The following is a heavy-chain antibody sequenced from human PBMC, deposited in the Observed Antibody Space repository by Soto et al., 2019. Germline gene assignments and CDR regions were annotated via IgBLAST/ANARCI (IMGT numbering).Heavy chain of an antibody. CDR2: ISDSGEST. V-gene: IGHV3-23*01. J-gene: IGHJ3*02. Sequence: GGSLRLSCAASGFTFSNYAMNWVRQAPGKGLEWVSVISDSGESTYYTDSVKGRFTISRDNSKNTLYLQMNSLRAEDTAVYYCAKELSTSSGRGGSHIWGQGTMVTVSS. D-gene: IGHD6-19*01. CDR1: GFTFSNYA. CDR3: AKELSTSSGRGGSHI.